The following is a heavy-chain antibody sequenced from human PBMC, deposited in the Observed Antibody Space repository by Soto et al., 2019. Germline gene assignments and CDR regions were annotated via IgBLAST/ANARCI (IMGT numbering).Heavy chain of an antibody. CDR1: GGSFTSNNW. J-gene: IGHJ4*02. CDR3: ASRDPGTSVDY. V-gene: IGHV4-4*02. CDR2: IYRTGST. D-gene: IGHD1-7*01. Sequence: QVQLQESGPGLVKPSGTLSLTCAVSGGSFTSNNWWNSVRQPPRQGLERIGEIYRTGSTNYNPSLKSRVTISRDKAENQFSLKVTSLTAADTAVYYCASRDPGTSVDYWGQGTLVTVSS.